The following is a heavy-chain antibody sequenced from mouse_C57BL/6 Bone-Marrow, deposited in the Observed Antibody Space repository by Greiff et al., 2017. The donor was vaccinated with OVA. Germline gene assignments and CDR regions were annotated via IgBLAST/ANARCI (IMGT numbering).Heavy chain of an antibody. V-gene: IGHV5-17*01. CDR3: ARPLYDYDGARFAY. D-gene: IGHD2-4*01. Sequence: EVKLVESGGGLVKPGGSLKLSCAASGFTFSDYGMHWVRQAPEKGLEWVAYISSGSSTIYYADTVKGRFTISRDNAKNTLFLQMTSLRSEDTAMYYCARPLYDYDGARFAYWGQGTLVTVSA. CDR1: GFTFSDYG. CDR2: ISSGSSTI. J-gene: IGHJ3*01.